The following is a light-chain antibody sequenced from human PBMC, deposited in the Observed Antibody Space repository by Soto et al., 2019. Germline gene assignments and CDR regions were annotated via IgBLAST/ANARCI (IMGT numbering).Light chain of an antibody. CDR1: SSDIDVYNF. J-gene: IGLJ3*02. V-gene: IGLV2-14*03. CDR3: SSYTTSTTQV. Sequence: QSALTQPASVSGSPGQSITISCTGTSSDIDVYNFVSWYQQHPGRAPKLMIYDVTNRPSGISDRFSGSKPGNTASLTISGLQAEDEADYYCSSYTTSTTQVFGGGTKLTVL. CDR2: DVT.